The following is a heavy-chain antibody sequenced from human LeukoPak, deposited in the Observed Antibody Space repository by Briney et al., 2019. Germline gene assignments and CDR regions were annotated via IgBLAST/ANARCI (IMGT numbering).Heavy chain of an antibody. Sequence: GSLRLPCAASGFTFSSYAMSWVRQAPGKGLEWVSAISGSGGSTYYADSVKGRFTISRDNSKNTLYLQMNSLRAEDTAVYYCAKVSREYSGSYLVYWGQGTLVTVSS. J-gene: IGHJ4*02. V-gene: IGHV3-23*01. CDR1: GFTFSSYA. CDR3: AKVSREYSGSYLVY. CDR2: ISGSGGST. D-gene: IGHD1-26*01.